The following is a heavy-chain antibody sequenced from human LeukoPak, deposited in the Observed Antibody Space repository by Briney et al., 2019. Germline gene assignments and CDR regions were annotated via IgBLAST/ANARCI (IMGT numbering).Heavy chain of an antibody. CDR2: LYAGGES. CDR3: ARDSAGNQYSSGNFDL. D-gene: IGHD3-10*01. Sequence: GGSLRLSCAASGFAVKSSYMSWVRQAPGKGLEWVSVLYAGGESYYADSVLGRFTISRDNSNNTVFLEMNSLTADDTAVYFCARDSAGNQYSSGNFDLWGQGTLVTVSS. V-gene: IGHV3-53*01. J-gene: IGHJ4*02. CDR1: GFAVKSSY.